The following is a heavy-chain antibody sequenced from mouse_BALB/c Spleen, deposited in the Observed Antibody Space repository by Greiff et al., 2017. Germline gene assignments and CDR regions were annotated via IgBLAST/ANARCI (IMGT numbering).Heavy chain of an antibody. Sequence: VQLQQSGPELVKPGASVKISCKASGYSFTSYYIHWVQQRPGQGLEWIGWIFPGSGNTKYNEKFKGKATLTADNSSNTAYMQLSSLTSEDSEAYFCASYYDRWFAYWGEGTLVTVSA. J-gene: IGHJ3*01. CDR1: GYSFTSYY. D-gene: IGHD2-4*01. CDR3: ASYYDRWFAY. CDR2: IFPGSGNT. V-gene: IGHV1-66*01.